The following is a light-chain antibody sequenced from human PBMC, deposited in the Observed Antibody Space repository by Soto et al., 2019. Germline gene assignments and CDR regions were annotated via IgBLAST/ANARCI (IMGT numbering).Light chain of an antibody. CDR3: SSYTSTRPYV. Sequence: QSVLTQPASVSGSPGQSITISCTGTSSDVGGYNYVSWYQQYPGKAPKLLIYHVSNRPSGVSNRFSGSKSGNSASLTISGLQAEDEADYYCSSYTSTRPYVVGTGTKVTVL. CDR2: HVS. CDR1: SSDVGGYNY. V-gene: IGLV2-14*01. J-gene: IGLJ1*01.